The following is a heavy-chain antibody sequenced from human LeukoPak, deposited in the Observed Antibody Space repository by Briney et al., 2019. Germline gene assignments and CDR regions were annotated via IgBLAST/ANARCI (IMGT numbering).Heavy chain of an antibody. J-gene: IGHJ4*02. V-gene: IGHV3-30*18. CDR1: GFTFSSYG. CDR2: ISYDGSNK. CDR3: AKVWATRYFDY. Sequence: SGGSLRLSCAASGFTFSSYGMHWVRQAPGKGLEWVAVISYDGSNKYYADSVKGRFTISRDNSKNTLYLQMNSLRPEDTAVYYCAKVWATRYFDYWGQGTLVTVSS. D-gene: IGHD5-12*01.